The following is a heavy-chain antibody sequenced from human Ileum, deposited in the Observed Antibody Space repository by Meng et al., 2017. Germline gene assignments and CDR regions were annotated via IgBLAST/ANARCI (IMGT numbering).Heavy chain of an antibody. D-gene: IGHD2-15*01. Sequence: QVQLQESGPGLLKSSQTLSLTCTVSGGSISIGDYYWSWVRQPPGKGLEWIGYIYYSGSTYYNPSLKSRAIMSVDTSKNHFSLKLSSVTAADTAVYYCARDRGGCYCFDYWGQGTLVTVSS. CDR2: IYYSGST. J-gene: IGHJ4*02. V-gene: IGHV4-30-4*01. CDR3: ARDRGGCYCFDY. CDR1: GGSISIGDYY.